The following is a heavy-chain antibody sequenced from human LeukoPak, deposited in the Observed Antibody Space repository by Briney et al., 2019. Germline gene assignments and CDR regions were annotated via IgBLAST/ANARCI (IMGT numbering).Heavy chain of an antibody. CDR2: ISYDGSNK. CDR1: GFTFSSYA. CDR3: ARGMVAPPYYYYYYMDV. Sequence: PGGSLRLSCAASGFTFSSYAMHWVRQAPGKGLEWVAVISYDGSNKYYADSVKGRFTISRDNSKNTLYLQMNSLRAEDTAVYYCARGMVAPPYYYYYYMDVWGKGTTVTVSS. V-gene: IGHV3-30*04. J-gene: IGHJ6*03. D-gene: IGHD4/OR15-4a*01.